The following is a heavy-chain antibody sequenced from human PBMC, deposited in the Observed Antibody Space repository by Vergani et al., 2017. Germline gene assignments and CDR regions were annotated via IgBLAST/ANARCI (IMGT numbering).Heavy chain of an antibody. J-gene: IGHJ6*02. Sequence: EVQLLESGGGSVQPGESLRLSCVASGFRFREHGMNWVRQAPGKGLEWVSGISGHDHRTLYADSVKGRFIISRDDSKNTLYLQMSSLRVEDTAIYYCARDPRGYGGDPEDYYYGMDVWGQGTTVTVSS. CDR1: GFRFREHG. V-gene: IGHV3-23*01. D-gene: IGHD2-21*02. CDR3: ARDPRGYGGDPEDYYYGMDV. CDR2: ISGHDHRT.